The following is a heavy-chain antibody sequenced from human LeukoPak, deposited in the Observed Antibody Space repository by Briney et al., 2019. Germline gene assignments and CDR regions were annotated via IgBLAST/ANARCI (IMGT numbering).Heavy chain of an antibody. J-gene: IGHJ2*01. Sequence: ASVTVSCKASGYTFTSYGISWVRQAPGQGLEWMGWISAYNGNTNYAQKLQGRVTMTTDTSTSTAYMELRSLRSDDTAVYYCARAPGGIVVVPAAQGYFDLWGRGTLVTVSS. V-gene: IGHV1-18*01. CDR3: ARAPGGIVVVPAAQGYFDL. D-gene: IGHD2-2*01. CDR1: GYTFTSYG. CDR2: ISAYNGNT.